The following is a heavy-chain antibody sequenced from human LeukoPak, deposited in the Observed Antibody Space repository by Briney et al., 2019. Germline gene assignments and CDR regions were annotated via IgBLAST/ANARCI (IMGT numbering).Heavy chain of an antibody. CDR3: ARDQWSPDIVVVPAATDAFDI. CDR2: IYYSGSI. CDR1: GGSISSYY. D-gene: IGHD2-2*01. V-gene: IGHV4-59*12. J-gene: IGHJ3*02. Sequence: SETLSLTCSVSGGSISSYYWSWIRQPPGKGLEWIGYIYYSGSINYNPSLKSRVTISVDTSKNQFSLKLSSVTAADTAVYYCARDQWSPDIVVVPAATDAFDIWGQGTMVTVSS.